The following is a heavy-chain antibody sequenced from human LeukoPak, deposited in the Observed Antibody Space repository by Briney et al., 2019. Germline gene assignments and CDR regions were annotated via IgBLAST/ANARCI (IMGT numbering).Heavy chain of an antibody. D-gene: IGHD3-3*01. V-gene: IGHV3-53*01. CDR2: IYSGGST. J-gene: IGHJ6*02. CDR1: GFTVSSIY. Sequence: GGSLRLSCAASGFTVSSIYMSWVRQAPGKGLEWVSLIYSGGSTYYADSVKGRFTMSRDNSKNTLYLQMNSLRAEDTAVYFCATCFFRSYYNYYGMDVWGQGTTVTVSS. CDR3: ATCFFRSYYNYYGMDV.